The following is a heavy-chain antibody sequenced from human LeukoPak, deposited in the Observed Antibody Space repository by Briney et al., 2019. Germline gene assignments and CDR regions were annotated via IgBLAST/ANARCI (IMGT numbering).Heavy chain of an antibody. CDR1: RFTFSSSA. CDR3: IRDFRSADL. J-gene: IGHJ5*02. CDR2: IYVDGRTT. Sequence: GGSLRLSCAASRFTFSSSAMSWVRQPPGKGLVWVSRIYVDGRTTNYADSVKGRFTISRDNAKNTVYLEMNSLSVEDTATYYCIRDFRSADLWGQGTLVTVTS. V-gene: IGHV3-74*01.